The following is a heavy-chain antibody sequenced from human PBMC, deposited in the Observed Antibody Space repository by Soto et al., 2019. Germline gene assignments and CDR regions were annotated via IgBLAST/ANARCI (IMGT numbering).Heavy chain of an antibody. CDR2: VYYSGGA. CDR3: GRVVEGATRHTDFDS. J-gene: IGHJ5*01. Sequence: SETLSLTCAVSGVSIHNSHSFWGWIRQPPGKGLEFIANVYYSGGAHYNPSFKSRVTISVDTATNQVSLRMSFVTAADTAVYFCGRVVEGATRHTDFDSWGQGTLVTVS. CDR1: GVSIHNSHSF. D-gene: IGHD2-21*01. V-gene: IGHV4-39*01.